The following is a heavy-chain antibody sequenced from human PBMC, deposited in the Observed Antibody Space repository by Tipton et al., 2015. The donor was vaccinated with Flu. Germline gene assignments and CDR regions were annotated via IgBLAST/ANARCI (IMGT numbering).Heavy chain of an antibody. CDR3: ARALRGWLYYFDY. CDR2: INHSGST. V-gene: IGHV4-34*01. D-gene: IGHD6-19*01. Sequence: TLSLTCAVYGGSFSGYYWSWIRQPPGKGLEWIGEINHSGSTNYNPSLKSRVTISVDTSKNQFSLKLSSVTAADTAVYYCARALRGWLYYFDYWGQGTLVTVSS. CDR1: GGSFSGYY. J-gene: IGHJ4*02.